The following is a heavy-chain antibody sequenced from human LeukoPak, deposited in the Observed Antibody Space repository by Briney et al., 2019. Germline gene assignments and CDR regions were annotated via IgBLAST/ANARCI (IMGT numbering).Heavy chain of an antibody. J-gene: IGHJ6*02. Sequence: GGSLRLSCAASGFTFDDYAMHWVRQAPGKGLEWVSGISWNSGSIGYADSVKGRFTISRDNAKNSLYPQMNSLRAEDTALYYCVGGYLDYYYGMDVWGQGTTVTVSS. V-gene: IGHV3-9*01. CDR3: VGGYLDYYYGMDV. CDR1: GFTFDDYA. CDR2: ISWNSGSI. D-gene: IGHD3-16*02.